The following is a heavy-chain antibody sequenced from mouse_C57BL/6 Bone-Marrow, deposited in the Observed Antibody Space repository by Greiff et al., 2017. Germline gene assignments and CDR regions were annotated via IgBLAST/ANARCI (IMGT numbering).Heavy chain of an antibody. CDR2: ISYDGSN. CDR1: GYSITSGYY. CDR3: AREPTG. Sequence: EVQVVESGPGLVKPSQSLSLTCSVTGYSITSGYYWNWIRQFPGNKLEWMGYISYDGSNNYNPSLKNRISITRDTSKNQFFLKLNSVTTEDTATYYCAREPTGWGQGTTLTVSS. V-gene: IGHV3-6*01. J-gene: IGHJ2*01.